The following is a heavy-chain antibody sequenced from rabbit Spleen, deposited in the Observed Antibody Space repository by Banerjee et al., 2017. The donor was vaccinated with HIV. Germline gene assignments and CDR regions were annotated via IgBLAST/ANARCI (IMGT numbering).Heavy chain of an antibody. Sequence: QEQLVESGGGLVKPGGSLALTCKASGFSLNYNYVICWVRQAPGKGLEWIGCIDAGSSGFTYFATWAKGRFTCSKTSSTTVTLQMTSLTVADTATYFCARGSATMTMVIIGYYFNLWGPGTLVTVS. CDR3: ARGSATMTMVIIGYYFNL. J-gene: IGHJ4*01. CDR2: IDAGSSGFT. D-gene: IGHD2-1*01. CDR1: GFSLNYNYV. V-gene: IGHV1S45*01.